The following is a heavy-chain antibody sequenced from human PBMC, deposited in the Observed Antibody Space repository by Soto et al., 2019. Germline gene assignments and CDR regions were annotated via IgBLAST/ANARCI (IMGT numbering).Heavy chain of an antibody. CDR1: GFTVSSND. J-gene: IGHJ4*02. Sequence: TGGSLRLSCAASGFTVSSNDMSWVRQAPGKGLEWVSLIYSSGSTHYADSVKGRFTISRDNSKNTVHLQMNTLRAEDTAVYYCARRPLNSNGAYWGQGTLVTVSS. CDR2: IYSSGST. CDR3: ARRPLNSNGAY. D-gene: IGHD3-22*01. V-gene: IGHV3-53*01.